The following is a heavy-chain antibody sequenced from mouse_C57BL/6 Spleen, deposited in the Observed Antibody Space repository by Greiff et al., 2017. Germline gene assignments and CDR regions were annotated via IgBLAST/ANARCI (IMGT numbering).Heavy chain of an antibody. V-gene: IGHV1-4*01. CDR3: AGLYGSSPWYFDV. CDR2: INPSSGYT. J-gene: IGHJ1*03. CDR1: GYTFTSYT. D-gene: IGHD1-1*01. Sequence: VQLQQSGAELARPGASVKMSCKASGYTFTSYTMHWVKQRPGQGLEWIGYINPSSGYTKYNQKFKDKATLTADKSSSTAYMQLSSLTSEDSAVYYCAGLYGSSPWYFDVWGTGTTVTVSS.